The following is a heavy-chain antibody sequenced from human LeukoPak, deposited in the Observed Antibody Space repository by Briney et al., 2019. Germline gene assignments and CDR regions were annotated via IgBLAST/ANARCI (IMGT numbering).Heavy chain of an antibody. J-gene: IGHJ4*02. CDR1: GYTFTNWW. CDR2: IYPGDSAT. V-gene: IGHV5-51*01. Sequence: GESLKISCKASGYTFTNWWIGWVRQMPGKGLEWMGIIYPGDSATRYSPSFQGQVTISADKSISTAYLQWSSLKASDTAMYYCARLGSSSDFDYWGQGTLVTVSS. CDR3: ARLGSSSDFDY. D-gene: IGHD6-13*01.